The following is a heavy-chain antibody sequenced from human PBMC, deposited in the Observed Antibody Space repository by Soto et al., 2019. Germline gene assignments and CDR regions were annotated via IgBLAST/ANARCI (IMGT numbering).Heavy chain of an antibody. J-gene: IGHJ1*01. CDR3: AKGVPGIAVAGTGYFQH. Sequence: PGGSLRLSCAASGFTFSSYAMSWVRQAPGKGLEWVSGISGSGDSTYYADSVKGRFTISRDNSKNTLYLQMNSLRAEDTAVYYCAKGVPGIAVAGTGYFQHWGQGTQV. CDR2: ISGSGDST. D-gene: IGHD6-19*01. V-gene: IGHV3-23*01. CDR1: GFTFSSYA.